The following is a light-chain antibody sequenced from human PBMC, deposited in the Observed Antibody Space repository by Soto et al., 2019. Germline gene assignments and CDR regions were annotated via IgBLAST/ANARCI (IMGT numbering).Light chain of an antibody. V-gene: IGKV3-15*01. J-gene: IGKJ5*01. Sequence: EIVTRQSPATLSLSPGERATLSCWASHSIDWKLAWYHDRPGQAPRLLLFYTSPRAAGVPARFSGSGSGTDFTLTISSLQSEDFAVYYCQQYNTWRSITFGQGTRLEI. CDR1: HSIDWK. CDR2: YTS. CDR3: QQYNTWRSIT.